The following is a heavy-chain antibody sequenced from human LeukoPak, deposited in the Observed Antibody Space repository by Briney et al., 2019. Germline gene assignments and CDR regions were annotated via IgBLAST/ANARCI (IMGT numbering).Heavy chain of an antibody. CDR2: SSHSGST. D-gene: IGHD3-10*01. J-gene: IGHJ6*03. Sequence: SETLSLTCAVYGGSFSGYYWNWIRQPPGKGLEWIGESSHSGSTKYNPSLKSRVTISVDTSKNQFSLKLSSVTAADTAVYYCARLGGSGSYVHYYYMDVWGKGTTVTISS. CDR3: ARLGGSGSYVHYYYMDV. V-gene: IGHV4-34*01. CDR1: GGSFSGYY.